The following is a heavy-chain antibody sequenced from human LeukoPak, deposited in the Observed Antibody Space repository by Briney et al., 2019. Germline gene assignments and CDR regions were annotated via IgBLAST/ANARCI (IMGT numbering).Heavy chain of an antibody. D-gene: IGHD7-27*01. CDR2: MRPNSGGT. Sequence: GASVKVSCKASGYTFTDHYMHWVRQAPGQGLEWMGWMRPNSGGTNYAQKFQGRVTMTRDTSISTAYMELSSLTSDDTAVYYCARDPILTGNLCDWGQGTLVTVSS. CDR1: GYTFTDHY. V-gene: IGHV1-2*02. CDR3: ARDPILTGNLCD. J-gene: IGHJ4*02.